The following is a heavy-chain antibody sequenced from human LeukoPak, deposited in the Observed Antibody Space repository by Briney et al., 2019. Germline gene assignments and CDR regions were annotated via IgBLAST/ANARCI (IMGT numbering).Heavy chain of an antibody. J-gene: IGHJ4*02. V-gene: IGHV1-8*01. Sequence: GASVKVSCKASGYTFTSYDINWVRQATGQGLEWMGWMNPNSGNTGYAQKFQGRVTMTRNTSISTAYMELSSLRSEDTAVYYCARALEDPSSGYHLKAAKFDYWGQGTLVTVSS. CDR3: ARALEDPSSGYHLKAAKFDY. D-gene: IGHD3-22*01. CDR2: MNPNSGNT. CDR1: GYTFTSYD.